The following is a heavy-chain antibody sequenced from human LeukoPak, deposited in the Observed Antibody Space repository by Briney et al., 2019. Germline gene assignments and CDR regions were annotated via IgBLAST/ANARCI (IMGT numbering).Heavy chain of an antibody. CDR3: ARLGIAVARTSHKWFDP. CDR2: IWYDGSNK. Sequence: GRALRLSCAASGFTFSISGVHWGRQAPREGLEWGAVIWYDGSNKYYADAVKGRFTISRDNSKNTLYLQMNSLRAEDTAVYYCARLGIAVARTSHKWFDPWGQGTLVTVSS. V-gene: IGHV3-33*01. J-gene: IGHJ5*02. D-gene: IGHD6-19*01. CDR1: GFTFSISG.